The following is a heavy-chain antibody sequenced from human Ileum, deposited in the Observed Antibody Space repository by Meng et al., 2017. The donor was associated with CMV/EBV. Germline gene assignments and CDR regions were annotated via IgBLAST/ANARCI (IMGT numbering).Heavy chain of an antibody. Sequence: QLQLGQSGTELKKPGASVKVSCKASGNIFTGYYMHWVRQAPGQGLEWVGCINLNSGVIDFAQKFQGRITLTRDTSITTAYMELTRLIYDDTAVYYCARENWVYDYWGQGTLVTVPS. D-gene: IGHD7-27*01. J-gene: IGHJ4*02. CDR1: GNIFTGYY. V-gene: IGHV1-2*02. CDR3: ARENWVYDY. CDR2: INLNSGVI.